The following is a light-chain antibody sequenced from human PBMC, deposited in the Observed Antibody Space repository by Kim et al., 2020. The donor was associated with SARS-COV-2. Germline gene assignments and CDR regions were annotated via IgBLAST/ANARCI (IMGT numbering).Light chain of an antibody. CDR3: QQDDNWPRT. CDR2: GAS. V-gene: IGKV3-15*01. J-gene: IGKJ1*01. CDR1: QSVSSK. Sequence: EILMTQSPATLSVSPGERATLSCRASQSVSSKLVWYQQKPGRAPTLLIYGASTRATGIPARISGRGSGTEFTLTISSLQSEDFAVYYCQQDDNWPRTFGQGTKVDIK.